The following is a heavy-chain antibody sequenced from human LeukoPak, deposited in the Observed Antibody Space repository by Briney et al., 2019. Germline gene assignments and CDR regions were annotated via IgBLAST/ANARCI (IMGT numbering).Heavy chain of an antibody. CDR3: ARDWAGYSSGWYGNWFDP. CDR1: GASISNYY. D-gene: IGHD6-19*01. V-gene: IGHV4-59*01. Sequence: SETLSLTCTVSGASISNYYCSWIRQPPGKGLEWIGYIHYTGSTNYNPSLKSRVTISVDTSKNQFSLKLRSVTAADTAVYYCARDWAGYSSGWYGNWFDPWGQETLVTVSS. J-gene: IGHJ5*02. CDR2: IHYTGST.